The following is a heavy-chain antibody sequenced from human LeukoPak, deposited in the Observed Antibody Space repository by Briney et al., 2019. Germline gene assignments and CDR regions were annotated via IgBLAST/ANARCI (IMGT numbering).Heavy chain of an antibody. Sequence: SETLSLTCTVSGYSISSGYYWGWIRQPPGKGLEWIGSIYHSGSTYYNPSLKSRVTISVDTSKNQFSLKLSSVTAADTAVYYCARVGYSYGYVFDYWGQGTLVTVSS. D-gene: IGHD5-18*01. CDR1: GYSISSGYY. CDR2: IYHSGST. CDR3: ARVGYSYGYVFDY. J-gene: IGHJ4*02. V-gene: IGHV4-38-2*02.